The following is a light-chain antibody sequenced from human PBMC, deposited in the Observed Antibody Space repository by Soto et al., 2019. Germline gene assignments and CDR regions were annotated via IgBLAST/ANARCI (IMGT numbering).Light chain of an antibody. CDR3: QQYGSSPPYT. J-gene: IGKJ2*01. CDR2: GAS. CDR1: QSVSSSY. V-gene: IGKV3-20*01. Sequence: EIVLTQSPGTLSLSPGERATLSCRASQSVSSSYLAWYQQKPGQAPRLLIYGASSMATGIPDRFSGSGSGTDFTLTISRLEPEDFEVYYCQQYGSSPPYTFGQGTKLEIK.